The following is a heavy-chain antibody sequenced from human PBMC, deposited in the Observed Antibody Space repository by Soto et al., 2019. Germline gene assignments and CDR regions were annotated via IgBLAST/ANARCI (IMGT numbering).Heavy chain of an antibody. CDR1: GGSISSYY. D-gene: IGHD2-2*01. Sequence: SETLSLTCTVSGGSISSYYWSWIRQPPGKGLEWIGYIYYSGSTNYNPSLKSRVTISVDTSKNQLSLKLSSVTAADTAVYYCARAPGYCSSTSCYSSWFDPWGQGTLVTVSS. J-gene: IGHJ5*02. CDR3: ARAPGYCSSTSCYSSWFDP. CDR2: IYYSGST. V-gene: IGHV4-59*12.